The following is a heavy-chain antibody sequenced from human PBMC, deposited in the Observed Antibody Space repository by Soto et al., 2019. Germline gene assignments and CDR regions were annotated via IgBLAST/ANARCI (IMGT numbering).Heavy chain of an antibody. V-gene: IGHV3-23*01. CDR2: ISGGGGDT. Sequence: PGGSLRLSCAASRFTFSTDAMSWVRQAPGKGLEWVSGISGGGGDTSYADSVRGRFTCSRDNSKNTLYLQMNSLRAEDTALYCCAKSLFGGPDIWGQGTMVTVSS. CDR1: RFTFSTDA. J-gene: IGHJ3*02. D-gene: IGHD2-15*01. CDR3: AKSLFGGPDI.